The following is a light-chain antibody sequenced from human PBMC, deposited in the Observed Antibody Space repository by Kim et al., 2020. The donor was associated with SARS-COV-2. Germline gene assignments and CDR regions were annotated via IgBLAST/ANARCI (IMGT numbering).Light chain of an antibody. Sequence: DIQMTQTPSSVSASAGDRVTITIRAGQGISGCLACYQQKPEKAPNLLIYASSTLQIGVPSRFSGSRSGTDFTLTISSMQPEDFETYDFQQTNNSPYTFGKGTKMEI. CDR1: QGISGC. CDR2: ASS. J-gene: IGKJ2*01. CDR3: QQTNNSPYT. V-gene: IGKV1-12*02.